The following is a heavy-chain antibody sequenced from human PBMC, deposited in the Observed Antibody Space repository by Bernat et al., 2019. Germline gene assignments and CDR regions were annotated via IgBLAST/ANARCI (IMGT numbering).Heavy chain of an antibody. CDR3: ARETSGTSSAYFDY. V-gene: IGHV3-74*01. Sequence: EVQLVESGGGLVQPGGSLRLSCAASGFTFSTYWMHWVRQAPGKGLVWVSRINSDGSSTTSADSVKGRFTISRDNAKNTLYLQMNSLRAEDTAVYYCARETSGTSSAYFDYWGQGPLVTVSS. CDR2: INSDGSST. D-gene: IGHD1-26*01. CDR1: GFTFSTYW. J-gene: IGHJ4*02.